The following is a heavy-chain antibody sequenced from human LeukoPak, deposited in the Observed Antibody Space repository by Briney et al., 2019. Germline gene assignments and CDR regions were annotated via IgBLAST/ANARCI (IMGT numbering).Heavy chain of an antibody. J-gene: IGHJ4*02. CDR1: GFTFSSYA. D-gene: IGHD3-22*01. CDR3: AKDLGDRYYYDSSGYNYFDY. V-gene: IGHV3-23*01. Sequence: GGSLRLSCAASGFTFSSYAMSLVRQAPGKGLEWVSAISGSGGSTYYADSVKGRFTISRDNSKNTLYLQMNSLRAEDTAVYYCAKDLGDRYYYDSSGYNYFDYWGQGTLVTVSS. CDR2: ISGSGGST.